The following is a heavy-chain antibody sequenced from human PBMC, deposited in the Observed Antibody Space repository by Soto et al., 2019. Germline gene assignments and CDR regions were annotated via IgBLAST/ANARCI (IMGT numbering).Heavy chain of an antibody. J-gene: IGHJ4*02. V-gene: IGHV3-23*01. CDR1: GFTFSSYA. Sequence: EVQLLESGGGLVQPGGSLRLSCAASGFTFSSYAMSWVRQAPGKGLEWVSAISGSGGSTYYADSVKGRFPISRDNSKNTLELQMNSRRAEDTAVYYCAKPQYSSSSYRGQGTLVTVSS. CDR2: ISGSGGST. CDR3: AKPQYSSSSY. D-gene: IGHD6-6*01.